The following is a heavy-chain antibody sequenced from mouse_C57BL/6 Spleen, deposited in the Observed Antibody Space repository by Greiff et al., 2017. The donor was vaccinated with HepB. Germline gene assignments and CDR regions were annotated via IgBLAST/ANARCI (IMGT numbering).Heavy chain of an antibody. CDR1: GYAFTNYL. CDR3: ARRNPGYAMDY. CDR2: INPGSGGT. Sequence: VKLMESGAELVRPGTSVKVSCKASGYAFTNYLIAWVKQRPGQGLEWIGVINPGSGGTNYNEKFKGKATLTADKSSSTAYMQLSSLTSEDSAVYFCARRNPGYAMDYWGQGTSVTVSS. J-gene: IGHJ4*01. V-gene: IGHV1-54*01. D-gene: IGHD4-1*01.